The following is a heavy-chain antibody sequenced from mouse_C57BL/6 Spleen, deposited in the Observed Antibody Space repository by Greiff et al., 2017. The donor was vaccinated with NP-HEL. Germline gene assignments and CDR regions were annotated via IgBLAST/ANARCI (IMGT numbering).Heavy chain of an antibody. Sequence: QVQLQQSGPGLVQPSQSLSITCTVSGFSLTSYGVHWVRQSPGKGLEWLGVIWRGGSTDYNAAFMSRLSITKDNSKSQVFFKMNSLQADDTAIYYCAKHGSSYEWYFDVWGTGTTVTVSS. CDR3: AKHGSSYEWYFDV. CDR1: GFSLTSYG. CDR2: IWRGGST. D-gene: IGHD1-1*01. V-gene: IGHV2-5*01. J-gene: IGHJ1*03.